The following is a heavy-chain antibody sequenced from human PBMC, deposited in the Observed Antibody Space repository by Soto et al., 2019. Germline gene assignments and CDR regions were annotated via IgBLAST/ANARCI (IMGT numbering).Heavy chain of an antibody. Sequence: GASVKVSCKASGYTFTGYYMHWARQAPGQGLEWMGWINPNSGGTNYAQKFQGRVTMTRDTSISTAYMELSRLRSDDTAVYCCASMGSSSGWYGVVDYYYYYGMDVWGQGTTVTVSS. V-gene: IGHV1-2*02. D-gene: IGHD6-19*01. J-gene: IGHJ6*02. CDR2: INPNSGGT. CDR1: GYTFTGYY. CDR3: ASMGSSSGWYGVVDYYYYYGMDV.